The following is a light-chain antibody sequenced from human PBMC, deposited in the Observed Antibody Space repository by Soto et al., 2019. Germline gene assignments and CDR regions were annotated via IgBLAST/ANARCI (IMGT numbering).Light chain of an antibody. Sequence: DIQMTQSPSTLSASVGDRVTITCRARQSISGWLAWYQQKPGKAPKLLIYDASNLESGVPSRFSGSGSGTYFTLTISSLQHDDFAIYYCQQYNTFYNFGEGTKVEIK. CDR1: QSISGW. J-gene: IGKJ2*01. CDR2: DAS. V-gene: IGKV1-5*01. CDR3: QQYNTFYN.